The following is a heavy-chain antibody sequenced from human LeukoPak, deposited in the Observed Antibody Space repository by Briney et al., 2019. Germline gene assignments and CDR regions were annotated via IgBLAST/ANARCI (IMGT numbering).Heavy chain of an antibody. CDR3: TRVYGGYAFDY. CDR2: IEQDGTEK. Sequence: PGGSLRLSCAASGFTFSNYRMSWVRQAPGKGLEWVANIEQDGTEKYYVDSVKGRFTISRDNTKNALYLRMNSLRVEDTALYYCTRVYGGYAFDYWGQGTLVTVSS. V-gene: IGHV3-7*04. J-gene: IGHJ4*02. D-gene: IGHD5-12*01. CDR1: GFTFSNYR.